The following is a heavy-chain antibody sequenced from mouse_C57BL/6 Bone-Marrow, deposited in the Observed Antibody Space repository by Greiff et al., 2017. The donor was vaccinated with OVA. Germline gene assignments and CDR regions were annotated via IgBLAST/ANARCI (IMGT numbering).Heavy chain of an antibody. CDR2: IYPGSGST. Sequence: QVQLQQPGADLVKPGASVKMSCKASGYTFTSYWITWVKQRPGQGLEWIGDIYPGSGSTNYNEKFKSKATLTVDTSSSTAYMQLSSLTSEDSAVYYCAMGYGNYLYYFDYWGQGTTLTVSS. CDR1: GYTFTSYW. D-gene: IGHD2-10*02. V-gene: IGHV1-55*01. J-gene: IGHJ2*01. CDR3: AMGYGNYLYYFDY.